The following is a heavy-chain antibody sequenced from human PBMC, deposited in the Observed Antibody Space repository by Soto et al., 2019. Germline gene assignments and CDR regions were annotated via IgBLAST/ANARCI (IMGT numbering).Heavy chain of an antibody. CDR1: GFTFSSYA. CDR3: AKLAHSYGGYVNFPIHY. J-gene: IGHJ4*02. V-gene: IGHV3-23*01. D-gene: IGHD5-12*01. Sequence: GGSLRLSCAASGFTFSSYAMSWVRQAPGKGLEWVSAISGSGGSTYYADSVKGRFTISRDNSKNTLYLQMNSLRAEDTAVYYCAKLAHSYGGYVNFPIHYWGQGTLVTVSS. CDR2: ISGSGGST.